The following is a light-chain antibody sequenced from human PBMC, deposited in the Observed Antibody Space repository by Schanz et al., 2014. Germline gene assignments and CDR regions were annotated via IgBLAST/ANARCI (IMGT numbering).Light chain of an antibody. CDR2: TTS. CDR1: QSISSY. J-gene: IGKJ4*01. CDR3: QQGDSFPLT. Sequence: DIQMTQSPSSLSASVGDRVTITCRASQSISSYLNWYQQKPGKAPNLLIYTTSSLQSGVPSRFSGSGSGTDFTLTISSLQPEDFATYYCQQGDSFPLTFGGGTTVEIK. V-gene: IGKV1-39*01.